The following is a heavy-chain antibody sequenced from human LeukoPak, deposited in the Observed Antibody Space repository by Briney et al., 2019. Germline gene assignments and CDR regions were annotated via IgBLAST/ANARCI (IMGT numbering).Heavy chain of an antibody. Sequence: GGSLRLSCAASGFTFCSYAMSWVREAPGKGLEWVSAISGSGGSTYYADTVWGRGTIPRDNSTNTRYLHMKTLRDEDTAVYYRAKLDGTIFGVGPQDYFDSWGQGTLVTVSS. D-gene: IGHD3-3*01. CDR1: GFTFCSYA. J-gene: IGHJ4*02. CDR2: ISGSGGST. CDR3: AKLDGTIFGVGPQDYFDS. V-gene: IGHV3-23*01.